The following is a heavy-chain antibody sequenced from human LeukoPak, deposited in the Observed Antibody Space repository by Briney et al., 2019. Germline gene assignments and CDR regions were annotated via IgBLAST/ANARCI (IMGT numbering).Heavy chain of an antibody. CDR2: ISSSGSPI. CDR3: ARVGSRGYYFDY. Sequence: GGSLRLSCTASGFTFSSYEMNWVRQAPGKGLEWVSDISSSGSPIYYADSVKGRFTVSRDDAKNSLYLQMNSLTAEDTAVFYCARVGSRGYYFDYWGQGTLVSVSS. D-gene: IGHD1-26*01. V-gene: IGHV3-48*03. CDR1: GFTFSSYE. J-gene: IGHJ4*02.